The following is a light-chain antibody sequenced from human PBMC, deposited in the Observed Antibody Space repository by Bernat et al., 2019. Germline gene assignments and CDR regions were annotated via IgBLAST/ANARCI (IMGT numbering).Light chain of an antibody. CDR3: QAWDSSAGV. Sequence: SYELTQPPSVSVSPGQTASITCSGDRLANTCWYQQKPGQSPVVVIFRDNKRPSGIPERFSGSNYGNTATLTISGTQPMDEADYYCQAWDSSAGVFGGGTKLTVL. CDR1: RLAN. J-gene: IGLJ3*02. CDR2: RDN. V-gene: IGLV3-1*01.